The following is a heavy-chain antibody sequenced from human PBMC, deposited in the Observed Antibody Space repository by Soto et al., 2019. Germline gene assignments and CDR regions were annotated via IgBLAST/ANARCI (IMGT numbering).Heavy chain of an antibody. V-gene: IGHV3-33*01. CDR1: GFTFSSYG. Sequence: GGSLRLSCAASGFTFSSYGMHWVRQAPGKGLEWVAVIWYDGSNKYYADSVKGRFTISRDNSKNTLYLQMNSLRAEDTAVYYCARDSGYSSGWYPPRGMDVWGQGTTVTVSS. CDR3: ARDSGYSSGWYPPRGMDV. D-gene: IGHD6-19*01. J-gene: IGHJ6*02. CDR2: IWYDGSNK.